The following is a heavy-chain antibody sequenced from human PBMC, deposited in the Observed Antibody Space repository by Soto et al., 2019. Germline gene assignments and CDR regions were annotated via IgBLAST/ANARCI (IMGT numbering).Heavy chain of an antibody. Sequence: QVQLVESGGGLVKPGGSLRLSCGASGFTFSDYYMSWIRPSPGKGLEWVSYISSSGSTIYYADSVKGRFTIYRDNAKNSLYLKMNSLRAECTAVYYCAREPLTGTTYYCYYGMDVWGQWTTVTVSS. J-gene: IGHJ6*02. CDR3: AREPLTGTTYYCYYGMDV. CDR1: GFTFSDYY. D-gene: IGHD1-20*01. CDR2: ISSSGSTI. V-gene: IGHV3-11*01.